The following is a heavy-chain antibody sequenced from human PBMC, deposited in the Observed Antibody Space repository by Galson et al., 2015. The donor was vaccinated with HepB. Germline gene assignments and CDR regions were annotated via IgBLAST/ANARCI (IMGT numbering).Heavy chain of an antibody. V-gene: IGHV1-69*13. J-gene: IGHJ4*02. CDR1: GGTFSSYA. Sequence: SVKVSCKASGGTFSSYAISWVRQAPGQGLEWMGGIIPIFGTANYAQKFQGRVTITADESTSTAYMELSSLRSEDTAVYYCARGRRSSGWYGKTKYYFDYWGQGTLVTVSS. D-gene: IGHD6-19*01. CDR2: IIPIFGTA. CDR3: ARGRRSSGWYGKTKYYFDY.